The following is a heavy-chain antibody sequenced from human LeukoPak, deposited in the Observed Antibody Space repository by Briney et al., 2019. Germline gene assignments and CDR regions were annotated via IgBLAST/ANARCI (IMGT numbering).Heavy chain of an antibody. CDR1: GGSISSYY. D-gene: IGHD1-20*01. CDR2: ISYSGST. Sequence: SETLSLTCTVSGGSISSYYWSWIRQPPGQGLEWIGYISYSGSTNYNPSLKSRVSISVDTSKNQFSLKLSSVTAAHTAVYFCARALTGTTGYFDCWGQGTLVTVSS. CDR3: ARALTGTTGYFDC. V-gene: IGHV4-59*01. J-gene: IGHJ4*02.